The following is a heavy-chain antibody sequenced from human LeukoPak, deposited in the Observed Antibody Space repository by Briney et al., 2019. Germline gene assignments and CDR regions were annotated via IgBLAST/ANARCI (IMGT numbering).Heavy chain of an antibody. J-gene: IGHJ4*02. Sequence: PGGSLRLSCAASGFTFSDYYLSWIRQAPGKGLEWVSYISSSGSTIYYADSVKGRFTISRDNAKNSLYLQMNSLRAEDTAVYYCARDPGSGYDPRDYWGQGTLVTVSS. D-gene: IGHD5-12*01. CDR1: GFTFSDYY. CDR3: ARDPGSGYDPRDY. V-gene: IGHV3-11*01. CDR2: ISSSGSTI.